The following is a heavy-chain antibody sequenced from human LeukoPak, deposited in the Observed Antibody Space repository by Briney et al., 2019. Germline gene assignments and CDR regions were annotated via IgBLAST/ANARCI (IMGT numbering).Heavy chain of an antibody. CDR1: GFTFSSYW. J-gene: IGHJ4*02. V-gene: IGHV3-74*01. Sequence: PGGSLRLSCAASGFTFSSYWMHWVRQAPGKGLVWVSRINSDGSTTNYADSVKGRFTISRDNAKNTLYLQMNSLRAEDTAVYYCASLRWLQSSFDYWGQGTLVTVSS. D-gene: IGHD5-24*01. CDR2: INSDGSTT. CDR3: ASLRWLQSSFDY.